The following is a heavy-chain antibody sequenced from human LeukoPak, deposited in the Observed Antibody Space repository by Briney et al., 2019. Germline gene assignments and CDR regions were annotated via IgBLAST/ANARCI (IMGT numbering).Heavy chain of an antibody. CDR1: GFTFSSYA. V-gene: IGHV3-30-3*01. J-gene: IGHJ4*02. CDR2: ISYDGSNT. Sequence: GGSLRLSCAASGFTFSSYAMHWVRQAPGKGLEWVAVISYDGSNTYYADSVKGRFTISRDNSKNTLYLQMNSLRAEDTAVYYCAKDRRPRITIFGVVITPDRYWGQGTLVTVSS. D-gene: IGHD3-3*01. CDR3: AKDRRPRITIFGVVITPDRY.